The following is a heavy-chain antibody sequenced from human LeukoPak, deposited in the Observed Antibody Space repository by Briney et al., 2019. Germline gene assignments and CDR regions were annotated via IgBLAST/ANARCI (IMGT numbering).Heavy chain of an antibody. CDR2: IIPIFGTA. V-gene: IGHV1-69*13. J-gene: IGHJ3*02. CDR3: ARDLYYYDSSGYSDVFDI. CDR1: GGTFSSYA. Sequence: GASVKVSCKASGGTFSSYAISWVRQAPGQGLEWMGGIIPIFGTANYAQKFQGRVTITADESTSTAYMELSSLRSDDTAVYYCARDLYYYDSSGYSDVFDIWGQGTMVTVSS. D-gene: IGHD3-22*01.